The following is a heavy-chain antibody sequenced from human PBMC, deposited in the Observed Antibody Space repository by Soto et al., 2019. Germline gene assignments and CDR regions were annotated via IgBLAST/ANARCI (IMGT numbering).Heavy chain of an antibody. J-gene: IGHJ5*02. CDR2: ISSSGSTI. CDR1: GFSFSDYS. V-gene: IGHV3-11*04. CDR3: ARQAYVAVAADEDWFDP. D-gene: IGHD6-19*01. Sequence: PGGSLRLSCAASGFSFSDYSMSWIRQAPGKGLEWVSYISSSGSTIYYTDSVKGRFTISRDNAKNSLYLQMNSLTAEDTAVYYCARQAYVAVAADEDWFDPWGQGTLVTVSS.